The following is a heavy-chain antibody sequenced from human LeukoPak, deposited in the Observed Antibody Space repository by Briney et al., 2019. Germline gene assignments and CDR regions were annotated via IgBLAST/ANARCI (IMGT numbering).Heavy chain of an antibody. CDR2: MWYDGANR. CDR3: ARDRYSSARSYYMDV. J-gene: IGHJ6*03. Sequence: PGRTLRLSRAVSGFTFSSSGMHWVRQAPGRGLEGVAVMWYDGANRYYADSVKGRFTISRDNSKNTLFLQMNSLRAEDTAVYYCARDRYSSARSYYMDVWGTGTTVTVSS. V-gene: IGHV3-33*01. D-gene: IGHD6-25*01. CDR1: GFTFSSSG.